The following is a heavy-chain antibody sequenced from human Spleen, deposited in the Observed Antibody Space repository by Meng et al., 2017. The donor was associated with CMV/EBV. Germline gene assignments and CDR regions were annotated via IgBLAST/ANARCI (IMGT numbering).Heavy chain of an antibody. CDR2: INSDGSST. Sequence: GESLKISCAASGFTSSYYWMHWVRQAPGKGLVWVSRINSDGSSTSYADSVKGRFTISRDNAKNTLYLQMNSLRADDTAVYYCARPSLVWYYYGMDVWGQGTTVTSP. D-gene: IGHD2-21*01. V-gene: IGHV3-74*01. CDR1: GFTSSYYW. CDR3: ARPSLVWYYYGMDV. J-gene: IGHJ6*02.